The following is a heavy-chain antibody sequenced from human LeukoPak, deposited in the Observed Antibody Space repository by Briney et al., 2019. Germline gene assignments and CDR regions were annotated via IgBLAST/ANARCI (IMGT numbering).Heavy chain of an antibody. J-gene: IGHJ4*02. D-gene: IGHD2-8*01. V-gene: IGHV3-21*01. CDR2: ISSSTSYI. CDR3: ARDLNAGVGY. CDR1: GFTLSSYS. Sequence: GGSLRLSCAASGFTLSSYSMNWVRQAPGKGLEWVSSISSSTSYIYYADSVKGRFTISRDNAKNSLYLQMNSLRAEDTAVYYCARDLNAGVGYWGQGTLVTVSS.